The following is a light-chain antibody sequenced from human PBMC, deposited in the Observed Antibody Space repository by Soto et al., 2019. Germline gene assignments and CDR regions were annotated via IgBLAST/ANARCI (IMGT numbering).Light chain of an antibody. CDR3: SSYTRSATWV. CDR1: SSDVGGYNY. Sequence: QSALTQPASVSGSPGQSITISCTGTSSDVGGYNYVSWYQQHPGKAPKLMVYEVSNRPSGVSNRFSGFKSGNTASLTISGLQTEDEADDYCSSYTRSATWVFGGGTKLTV. V-gene: IGLV2-14*01. CDR2: EVS. J-gene: IGLJ3*02.